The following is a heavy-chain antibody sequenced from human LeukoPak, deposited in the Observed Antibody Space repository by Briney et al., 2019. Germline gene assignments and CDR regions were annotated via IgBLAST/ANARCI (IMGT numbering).Heavy chain of an antibody. Sequence: PGGSLRLSCAASGFTFSSYSMNWVRQAPGKGLEWVSSISSSSSYIYDAGSVKGRLTISRHNAKTSLYMQMNRLRAEDTAVYYCARSPVAGTDYFDYWGQGTLVTVSS. CDR2: ISSSSSYI. CDR3: ARSPVAGTDYFDY. CDR1: GFTFSSYS. J-gene: IGHJ4*02. V-gene: IGHV3-21*01. D-gene: IGHD6-19*01.